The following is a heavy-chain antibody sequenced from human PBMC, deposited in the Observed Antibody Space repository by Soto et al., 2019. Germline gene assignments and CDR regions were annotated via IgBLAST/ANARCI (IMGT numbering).Heavy chain of an antibody. J-gene: IGHJ4*02. CDR1: GFTFSRSS. CDR2: ISTGSNPI. Sequence: VQLLESGGGLQQPGGSLRLSCAASGFTFSRSSMNWVRQAPGKGLEWVAYISTGSNPIYYADSVKGRFTISRDNAKNSLYLQMNSLRAEDTAVYYCSRESYSARYWGEGTMVTVSS. V-gene: IGHV3-48*01. CDR3: SRESYSARY. D-gene: IGHD2-21*01.